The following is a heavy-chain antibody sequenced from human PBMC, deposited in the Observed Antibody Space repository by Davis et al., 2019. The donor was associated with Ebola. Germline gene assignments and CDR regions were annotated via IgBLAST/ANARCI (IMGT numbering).Heavy chain of an antibody. V-gene: IGHV5-51*01. Sequence: KVSCKGSGYSFTSYWIGWVRQMPGKGLEWMGIIYPGDSDTRYSPSFQGQVTISADKSISTAYLQWSSLKASDTAMYYCARGRAYSSASFYFDYWGQGTLVTVSS. D-gene: IGHD5-18*01. CDR2: IYPGDSDT. CDR1: GYSFTSYW. J-gene: IGHJ4*02. CDR3: ARGRAYSSASFYFDY.